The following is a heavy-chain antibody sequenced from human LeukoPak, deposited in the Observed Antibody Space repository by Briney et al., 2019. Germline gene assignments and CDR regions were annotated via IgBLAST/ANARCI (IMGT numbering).Heavy chain of an antibody. J-gene: IGHJ4*02. CDR3: ARDRNRGYNSGRMDDY. CDR1: GYTFTSYA. V-gene: IGHV7-4-1*02. Sequence: GASVKVSCTASGYTFTSYAMNWVRQAPGQGLEWMGWINTNTGNPTYAQGFTGRFVFSLDTSVSTAYLQISSLKAEDTAVYYCARDRNRGYNSGRMDDYWGQGTLVTVSS. D-gene: IGHD6-19*01. CDR2: INTNTGNP.